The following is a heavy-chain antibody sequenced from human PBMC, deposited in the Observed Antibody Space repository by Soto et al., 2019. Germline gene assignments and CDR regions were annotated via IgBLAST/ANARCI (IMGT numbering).Heavy chain of an antibody. CDR3: AMLGGWSGGSSGMDV. D-gene: IGHD6-19*01. CDR1: GLIFSDYH. J-gene: IGHJ6*02. CDR2: IRRKANSYTT. V-gene: IGHV3-72*01. Sequence: EVQLVESGGGLVQPGGSLRLSCAASGLIFSDYHMDWVRQAPGKGLEWVGRIRRKANSYTTEYAASVKGRFTISREDSKNSLYLQMNSIKSEDTAVYYCAMLGGWSGGSSGMDVWGQGTTVTVSS.